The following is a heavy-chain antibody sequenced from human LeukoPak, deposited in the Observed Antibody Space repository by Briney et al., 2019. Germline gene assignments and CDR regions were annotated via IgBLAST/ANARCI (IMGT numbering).Heavy chain of an antibody. CDR3: AKRGYDYGGPFFDY. Sequence: GGSLGLSCAGSGFTFSRYAMSWVRQAPGKGLDWVSTSGTGGSTYYVDSVKGRFTISRDNSKNTVYLQMNSLRAEDTALYYCAKRGYDYGGPFFDYWGQGTLVTVSS. CDR2: SGTGGST. J-gene: IGHJ4*02. D-gene: IGHD4-23*01. V-gene: IGHV3-23*01. CDR1: GFTFSRYA.